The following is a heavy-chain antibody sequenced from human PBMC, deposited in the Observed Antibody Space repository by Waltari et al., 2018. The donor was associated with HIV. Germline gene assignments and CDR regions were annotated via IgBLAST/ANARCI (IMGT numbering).Heavy chain of an antibody. D-gene: IGHD1-26*01. J-gene: IGHJ2*01. CDR3: ARHALRVGASYWYFDL. Sequence: QLQLQESGPGLVKPSETLSLTCTVPGGSISNSNYFWGWIRQPPGKGLEWIGRIYYSGRSYYNPSLKSRVTISVDTSKNQFSLKLSSVTATDTAVYYCARHALRVGASYWYFDLWGRGTLVTVS. CDR1: GGSISNSNYF. CDR2: IYYSGRS. V-gene: IGHV4-39*01.